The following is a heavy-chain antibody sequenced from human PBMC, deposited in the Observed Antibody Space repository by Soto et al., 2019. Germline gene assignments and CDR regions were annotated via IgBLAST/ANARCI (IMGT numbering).Heavy chain of an antibody. D-gene: IGHD6-19*01. CDR3: ARGYSSGHTKYYYYYYGMDV. CDR2: MNPNSGNT. J-gene: IGHJ6*02. Sequence: GASVKVSCKASGYTFTSYDINWVRQATGQGLEWMGWMNPNSGNTGYAQKFQGRVTMTRNTSISTAYMELSSLRSEDTAVYYCARGYSSGHTKYYYYYYGMDVWGQGTTVTVSS. CDR1: GYTFTSYD. V-gene: IGHV1-8*01.